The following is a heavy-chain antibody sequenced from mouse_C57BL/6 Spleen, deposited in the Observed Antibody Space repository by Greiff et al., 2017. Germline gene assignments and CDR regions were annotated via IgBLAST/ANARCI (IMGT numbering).Heavy chain of an antibody. CDR3: ARGNWDYAMDY. CDR1: GYTFTSYW. D-gene: IGHD4-1*01. J-gene: IGHJ4*01. Sequence: VQLQQPGAELVKPGASVKLSCKASGYTFTSYWMHWVKQRPGQGLEWIGMIHPNSGSTNYNEKVKSKATLTVDKSSSTAYMQISSLTSEDTAVYYCARGNWDYAMDYWGQGTSVTVSS. CDR2: IHPNSGST. V-gene: IGHV1-64*01.